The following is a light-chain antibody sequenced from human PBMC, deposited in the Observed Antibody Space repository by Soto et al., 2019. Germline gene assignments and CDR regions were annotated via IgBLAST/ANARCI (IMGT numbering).Light chain of an antibody. V-gene: IGLV2-14*03. Sequence: QSALTQPASVSGSPGQSITISCTGTSSDIGGYNYVSWYQQLPGKVPKLIIYDVSNRPSGVSDRFSGSKSGNAASLTISGLQAEDEAAYYCSSYTSTSTLYVFGTGTKLTV. CDR3: SSYTSTSTLYV. CDR1: SSDIGGYNY. CDR2: DVS. J-gene: IGLJ1*01.